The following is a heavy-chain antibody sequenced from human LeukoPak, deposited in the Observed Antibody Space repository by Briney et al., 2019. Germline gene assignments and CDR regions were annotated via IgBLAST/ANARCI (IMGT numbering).Heavy chain of an antibody. CDR1: GFTFSSYA. V-gene: IGHV3-23*01. CDR3: ANYYDSSGYYYGAFDI. CDR2: ISGSGGST. Sequence: GGSLRLSCAASGFTFSSYAMSWVRQAPGKGLEWVSAISGSGGSTYYADSVKGRFTISRDNSKNTLYLQMNSLRAEDTAVYYCANYYDSSGYYYGAFDIWGQGTMVTVSS. J-gene: IGHJ3*02. D-gene: IGHD3-22*01.